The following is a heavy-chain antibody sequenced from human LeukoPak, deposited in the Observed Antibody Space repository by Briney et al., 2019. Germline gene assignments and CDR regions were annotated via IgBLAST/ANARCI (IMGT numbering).Heavy chain of an antibody. J-gene: IGHJ4*02. D-gene: IGHD1-1*01. CDR2: INHSGST. CDR1: GGSFSGYY. V-gene: IGHV4-34*01. CDR3: ARNGGVYGNAFDY. Sequence: PSETLSLTCAVYGGSFSGYYWSWIRQPPGKGLEWIGEINHSGSTNYNPSLKSRVTISVDTSKNQFSLKLSSVTAVDTAVYYCARNGGVYGNAFDYWGQGTLVTVSS.